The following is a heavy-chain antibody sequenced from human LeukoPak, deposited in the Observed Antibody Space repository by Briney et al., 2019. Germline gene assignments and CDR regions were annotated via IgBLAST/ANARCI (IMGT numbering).Heavy chain of an antibody. J-gene: IGHJ6*04. Sequence: SVKVSCKASGGTFSSYAISWVRQAPGQGLEWMGGIIPIFGTANYAQKFQGRVTITADKSTSTAYMELSSLRSEDTAVYYCARRGDFRGTAMVTGYYYYGMGVWGKGTTVTVSS. D-gene: IGHD5-18*01. CDR1: GGTFSSYA. V-gene: IGHV1-69*06. CDR3: ARRGDFRGTAMVTGYYYYGMGV. CDR2: IIPIFGTA.